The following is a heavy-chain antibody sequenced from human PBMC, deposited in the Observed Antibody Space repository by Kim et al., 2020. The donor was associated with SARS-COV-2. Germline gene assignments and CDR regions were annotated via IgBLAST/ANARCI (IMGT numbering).Heavy chain of an antibody. CDR2: IGSSGGTI. D-gene: IGHD3-22*01. CDR3: ARDPQGYYDGPHYFDH. CDR1: GFTFSSYE. Sequence: GGSLRLSCAASGFTFSSYEMNWVRQAPGKGLEWVSYIGSSGGTIYYADSVKGRFTISRDNGKKSLYLQMNGLRVEDTAVYYCARDPQGYYDGPHYFDHWGQGTLVTVSS. J-gene: IGHJ4*02. V-gene: IGHV3-48*03.